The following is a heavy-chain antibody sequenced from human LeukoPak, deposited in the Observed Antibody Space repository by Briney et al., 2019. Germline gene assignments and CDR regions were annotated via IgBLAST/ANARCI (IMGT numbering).Heavy chain of an antibody. J-gene: IGHJ3*02. D-gene: IGHD7-27*01. CDR2: IYPGDSDN. V-gene: IGHV5-51*01. CDR1: GYTFTSYW. CDR3: ARHGLTGSFDI. Sequence: GESLKISCKGSGYTFTSYWIAWVRQMPGKGLEWMGIIYPGDSDNRNSPSIQGQVTISVDRSISTAYLQWSSLKASDTAMYYCARHGLTGSFDIWGQGTMVTVSS.